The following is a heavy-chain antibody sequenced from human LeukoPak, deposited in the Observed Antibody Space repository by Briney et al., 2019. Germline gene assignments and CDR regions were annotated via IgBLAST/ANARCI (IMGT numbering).Heavy chain of an antibody. Sequence: ASVRVSCKASGYTFTSYGISWVQQTPGQGLERMGWISAYNGNTNYAQKLQGRVTMTTDTSTSTAYMELRSLRSDDTGVYYCARDRYDYVWGSYRYKEGGWFDPWGQGTLVTVSS. D-gene: IGHD3-16*02. CDR2: ISAYNGNT. CDR3: ARDRYDYVWGSYRYKEGGWFDP. V-gene: IGHV1-18*01. J-gene: IGHJ5*02. CDR1: GYTFTSYG.